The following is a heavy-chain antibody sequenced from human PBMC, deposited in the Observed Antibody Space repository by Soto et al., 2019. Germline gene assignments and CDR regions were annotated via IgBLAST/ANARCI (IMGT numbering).Heavy chain of an antibody. J-gene: IGHJ3*02. CDR3: ARRAMAMTDAFDI. V-gene: IGHV1-8*01. Sequence: QVQLVQSGAEVKKPGASVKVACKASGYTFTSYDINWVRQATGQGLEWMGWMNPNSGNTGYAQKFQGRVTMTRNTAISTAYMELSSLISEDTAVYYCARRAMAMTDAFDIWGQGTMVPVSS. CDR1: GYTFTSYD. D-gene: IGHD5-18*01. CDR2: MNPNSGNT.